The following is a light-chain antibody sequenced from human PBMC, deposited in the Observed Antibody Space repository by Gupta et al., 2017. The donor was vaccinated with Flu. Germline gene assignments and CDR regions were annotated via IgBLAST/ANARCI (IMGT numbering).Light chain of an antibody. V-gene: IGLV1-44*01. CDR1: SSNIGANP. CDR2: GNN. J-gene: IGLJ2*01. Sequence: QSDLPQPPSASGTPGPTVTISCSGSSSNIGANPVSWYQQVPGTAPKLLIYGNNQRPSGVPDRFSGSKSGTSASLAISGLQSENEADYYCAAWDDGLSARVFGGGTKLTVL. CDR3: AAWDDGLSARV.